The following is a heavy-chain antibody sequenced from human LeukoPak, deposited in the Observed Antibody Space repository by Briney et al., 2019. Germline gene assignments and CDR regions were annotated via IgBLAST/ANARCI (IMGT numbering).Heavy chain of an antibody. Sequence: ASVKDSCKASGYAFTSYAMNWVRQAPGQGLEWMGWINTNTGNPTYAQGFTGRFVFSLDTSVSTAYLQISSLKAEDTAVYYCAREVAYYDSSGYGAYFDYWGQGTLVTVSS. V-gene: IGHV7-4-1*02. CDR3: AREVAYYDSSGYGAYFDY. D-gene: IGHD3-22*01. CDR1: GYAFTSYA. J-gene: IGHJ4*02. CDR2: INTNTGNP.